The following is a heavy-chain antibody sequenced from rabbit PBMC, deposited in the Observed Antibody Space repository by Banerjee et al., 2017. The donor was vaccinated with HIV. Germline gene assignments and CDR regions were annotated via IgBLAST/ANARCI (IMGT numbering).Heavy chain of an antibody. Sequence: QSLEESGGDLVKPGASLTLTCTASGFSFSSGYYMCWVRQAPGKGLEWIACISAGSSGSTYYASWAKGRFTISKASWTTVTLQMTSLAAADTATYFCARDLAGVIGWNFNLWGQGTLVTVS. J-gene: IGHJ4*01. D-gene: IGHD4-1*01. CDR2: ISAGSSGST. CDR1: GFSFSSGYY. V-gene: IGHV1S40*01. CDR3: ARDLAGVIGWNFNL.